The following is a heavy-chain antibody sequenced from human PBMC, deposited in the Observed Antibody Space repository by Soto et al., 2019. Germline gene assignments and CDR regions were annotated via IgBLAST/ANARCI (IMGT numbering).Heavy chain of an antibody. Sequence: SETLSLTSAVSGGYISSGGYSWSWIRQPPGKGLECIGYIYHSGSTYYNPSLKSRVTISVDRSKNQFSLKLSSVTAADTAVYYCARGMTTVTTFDYWGQGTLVTVSS. CDR2: IYHSGST. CDR1: GGYISSGGYS. CDR3: ARGMTTVTTFDY. V-gene: IGHV4-30-2*01. J-gene: IGHJ4*02. D-gene: IGHD4-17*01.